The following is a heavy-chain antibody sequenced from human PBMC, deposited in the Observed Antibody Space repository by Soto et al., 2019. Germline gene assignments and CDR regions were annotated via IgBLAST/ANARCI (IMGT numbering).Heavy chain of an antibody. CDR3: ARMTTVVTHDAFDI. J-gene: IGHJ3*02. V-gene: IGHV1-69*02. CDR2: IIPILGIA. D-gene: IGHD4-17*01. Sequence: QVQLVQSGAEVKKPGSSVKVSCKASGGTFSSYTISWVRQAPGQGLEWMGRIIPILGIANYAQKFQGRVTITADKSTSTAYMELSSLRSEDTAVYYCARMTTVVTHDAFDIWGQGTMVTVSS. CDR1: GGTFSSYT.